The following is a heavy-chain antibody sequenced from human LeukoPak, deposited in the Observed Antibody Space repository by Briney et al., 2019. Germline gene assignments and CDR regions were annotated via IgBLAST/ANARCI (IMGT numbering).Heavy chain of an antibody. Sequence: GSLRLSCAASGFTFDDYAMHWVRQAPGKGLEWVSSISSSSSYIYYADSVKGRFTISRDNAKNSLYLQMNSLRAEDTAVYYCARESIAVAGTERYFDYWGQGTLVTVSS. CDR3: ARESIAVAGTERYFDY. J-gene: IGHJ4*02. CDR1: GFTFDDYA. V-gene: IGHV3-21*01. D-gene: IGHD6-19*01. CDR2: ISSSSSYI.